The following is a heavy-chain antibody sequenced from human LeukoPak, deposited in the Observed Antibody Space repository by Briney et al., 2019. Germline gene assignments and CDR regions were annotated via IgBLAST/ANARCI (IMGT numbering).Heavy chain of an antibody. CDR2: INTDGSTT. J-gene: IGHJ4*02. D-gene: IGHD4/OR15-4a*01. CDR3: ARDLDYKLDY. CDR1: GFSFSDYW. Sequence: GGSLRLSCVASGFSFSDYWMSWVRQAPGKGLVWVSRINTDGSTTNYADSVKGRFTISRDNAKNTLYLQMNSLRVEDTAVYYCARDLDYKLDYWGQGTLVTVSS. V-gene: IGHV3-74*01.